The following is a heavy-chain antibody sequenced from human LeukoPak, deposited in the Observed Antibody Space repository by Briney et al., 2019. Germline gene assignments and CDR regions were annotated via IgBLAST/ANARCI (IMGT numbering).Heavy chain of an antibody. CDR3: ARDGRFPYYYMDV. Sequence: ASVKVSCKASGGTFSSYAISWVRQAPGQGLEWMGRIIPILGIANYAQKFQGRVTITADKSTSTAYMELSSLRSEDTAVYYCARDGRFPYYYMDVWGKGTTVTVSS. J-gene: IGHJ6*03. CDR1: GGTFSSYA. D-gene: IGHD3-3*01. CDR2: IIPILGIA. V-gene: IGHV1-69*04.